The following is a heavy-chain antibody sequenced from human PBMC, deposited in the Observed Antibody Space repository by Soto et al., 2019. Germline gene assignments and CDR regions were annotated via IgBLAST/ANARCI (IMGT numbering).Heavy chain of an antibody. J-gene: IGHJ5*02. V-gene: IGHV4-30-2*01. D-gene: IGHD1-7*01. CDR2: IYHSGST. Sequence: NPSETLSLTCAVSGGSISSGGYSWNWIRQPPGKGLEWIGYIYHSGSTLYNPSLKSRVTISIDKSKNQFSLRLSSVSAADTAVYYCARDSLTGNYFDPWGQGTLVTVSS. CDR1: GGSISSGGYS. CDR3: ARDSLTGNYFDP.